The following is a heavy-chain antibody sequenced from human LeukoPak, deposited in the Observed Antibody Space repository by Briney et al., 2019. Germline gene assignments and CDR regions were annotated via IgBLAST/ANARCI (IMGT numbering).Heavy chain of an antibody. D-gene: IGHD3-10*01. CDR3: ASYGSGESFDY. J-gene: IGHJ4*02. CDR2: IYYSGST. CDR1: GGSISSYY. V-gene: IGHV4-59*01. Sequence: NTSETLSLTCTVSGGSISSYYWSWIRQPPGKGLEWIGYIYYSGSTNYNPSLKSRVTISVDTSKNQFSLKLSSVTAADTAVYYCASYGSGESFDYWGQGTLVTVSS.